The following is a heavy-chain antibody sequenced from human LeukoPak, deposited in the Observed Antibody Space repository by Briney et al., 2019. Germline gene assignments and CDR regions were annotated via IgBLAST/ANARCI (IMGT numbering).Heavy chain of an antibody. CDR1: GFTFSSCS. D-gene: IGHD2/OR15-2a*01. CDR2: ISSSSSYI. J-gene: IGHJ4*02. V-gene: IGHV3-21*01. CDR3: ARGLGLSGYFDY. Sequence: PGGSLRLSCAASGFTFSSCSMNWVRQAPGKGLEWVSSISSSSSYIYYADSVKGRFTISRDNAKNSLYLQMNSLRAEDTAVYYCARGLGLSGYFDYWGQGTLVTVSS.